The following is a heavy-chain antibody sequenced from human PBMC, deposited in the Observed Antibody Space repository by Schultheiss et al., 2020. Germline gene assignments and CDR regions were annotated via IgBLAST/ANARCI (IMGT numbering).Heavy chain of an antibody. J-gene: IGHJ5*02. CDR3: AGGGGDYDGRYNWFDP. V-gene: IGHV4-34*01. CDR1: GGSISSGGYY. Sequence: SETLSLTCAVSGGSISSGGYYWSWIRQPPGKGLEWIGEINHSGSTNYNPSLKSRVTISVDTSKNQFSLKLSSVTAADMAVYYCAGGGGDYDGRYNWFDPWGKGTLVTVSS. CDR2: INHSGST. D-gene: IGHD2-21*02.